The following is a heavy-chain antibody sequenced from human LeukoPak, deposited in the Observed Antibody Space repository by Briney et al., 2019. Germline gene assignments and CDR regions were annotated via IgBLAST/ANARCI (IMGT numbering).Heavy chain of an antibody. V-gene: IGHV3-23*01. CDR1: GFTFSSYA. CDR2: ISGSGGNT. J-gene: IGHJ4*02. CDR3: AKDTVYSSSWSEGY. Sequence: GGSLRLSCAASGFTFSSYAMSWVRQAPGKGLEWVSAISGSGGNTYYADSVKGRFTISRDNSKNTLYLQMNSLRAEDTAVYYCAKDTVYSSSWSEGYWGQGTLVTVSS. D-gene: IGHD6-13*01.